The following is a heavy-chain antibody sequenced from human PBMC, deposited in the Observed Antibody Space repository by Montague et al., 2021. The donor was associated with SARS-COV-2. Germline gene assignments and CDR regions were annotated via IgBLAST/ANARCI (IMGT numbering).Heavy chain of an antibody. V-gene: IGHV4-34*01. CDR3: ARVRSITMIVVVITPMGWFDP. CDR1: GGSFSGYY. D-gene: IGHD3-22*01. CDR2: INHSGST. Sequence: SETLSLTCAVYGGSFSGYYWSWIRQPPGKGLEWIGEINHSGSTNYNPSLKSRVTISVDTSKNQFSLKLSSVAAADTAVYYCARVRSITMIVVVITPMGWFDPWGQGTLVTVSS. J-gene: IGHJ5*02.